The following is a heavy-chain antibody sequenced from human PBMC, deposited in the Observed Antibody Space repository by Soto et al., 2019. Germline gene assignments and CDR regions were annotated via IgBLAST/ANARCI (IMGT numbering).Heavy chain of an antibody. CDR2: IWYDGSNK. J-gene: IGHJ3*02. Sequence: QVQLVESGGGVVQPGRSLRLSCAASGFTFSSYGMHWVRQAPGKGLEWVAVIWYDGSNKYYADSVKGRFTISRDNSENTLYLQMNSLRAEDTAVYYCARSRCSSTSCGAFDIWGQGTMVTVSS. D-gene: IGHD2-2*01. V-gene: IGHV3-33*01. CDR1: GFTFSSYG. CDR3: ARSRCSSTSCGAFDI.